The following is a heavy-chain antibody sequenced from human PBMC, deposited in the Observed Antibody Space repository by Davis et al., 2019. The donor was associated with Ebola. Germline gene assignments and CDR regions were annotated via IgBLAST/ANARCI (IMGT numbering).Heavy chain of an antibody. J-gene: IGHJ6*02. D-gene: IGHD6-19*01. Sequence: SVTVPCMPSLYPLTHYTMHWVRQAPGQRLEWMGWINAGNGNTKSSQKFQSRVTITRDTPASTAYMELSSLRSEDTAVYYCARDWGIWQWRSFGMDVWGQGTTVTVSS. V-gene: IGHV1-3*01. CDR1: LYPLTHYT. CDR3: ARDWGIWQWRSFGMDV. CDR2: INAGNGNT.